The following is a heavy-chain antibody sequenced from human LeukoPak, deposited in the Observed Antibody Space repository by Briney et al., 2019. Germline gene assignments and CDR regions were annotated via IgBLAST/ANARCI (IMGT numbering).Heavy chain of an antibody. J-gene: IGHJ6*02. CDR1: GYTFTSYG. Sequence: ASVKVSCKASGYTFTSYGISWVRQAPGQGLEWMGWISAYNGNTNYAQKLQGRVTMTTDTSTSTAYMELRSLRSDDTAVYYCARDDLAAAGAYYYYGMDVWGQGTTVTVPS. D-gene: IGHD6-13*01. CDR2: ISAYNGNT. CDR3: ARDDLAAAGAYYYYGMDV. V-gene: IGHV1-18*04.